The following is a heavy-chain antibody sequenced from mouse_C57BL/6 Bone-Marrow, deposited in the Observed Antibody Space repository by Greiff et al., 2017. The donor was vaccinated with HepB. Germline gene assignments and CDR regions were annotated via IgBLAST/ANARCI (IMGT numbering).Heavy chain of an antibody. CDR1: GYTFTSYW. CDR2: INPSSGYT. J-gene: IGHJ3*01. Sequence: VQGVESGAELAKPGASVKLSCKASGYTFTSYWMHWVKQRPGQGLDWIGYINPSSGYTKYNQKFKDKATLTADKSSSTAYMQLSSLTYEDSAVYYCASGDGNYFLAYWGQGTLVTVSA. D-gene: IGHD2-1*01. CDR3: ASGDGNYFLAY. V-gene: IGHV1-7*01.